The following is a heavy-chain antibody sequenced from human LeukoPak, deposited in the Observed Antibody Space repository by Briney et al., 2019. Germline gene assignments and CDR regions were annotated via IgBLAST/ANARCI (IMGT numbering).Heavy chain of an antibody. J-gene: IGHJ4*02. V-gene: IGHV3-66*01. Sequence: GGSLRLSCAASGFTVSSNYMTWVRQAPGKGLEWVSVIYSGGSINYADSVKGRFTISRDNSKNTLYLQMNSLTAEDTAVYYCARDSIGGRGAFDIWGQGTLVTVSS. CDR1: GFTVSSNY. CDR2: IYSGGSI. D-gene: IGHD2/OR15-2a*01. CDR3: ARDSIGGRGAFDI.